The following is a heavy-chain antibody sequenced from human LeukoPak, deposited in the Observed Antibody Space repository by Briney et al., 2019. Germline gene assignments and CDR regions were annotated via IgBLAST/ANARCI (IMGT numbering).Heavy chain of an antibody. Sequence: SETLSLTCGVSGGSISGTNWWSWVRQPPGQGLEWIGEISLAGQTNYNPSLNGRVTMSLDKSSNQLSLHLTSVTAADTATYFCSRESGPFCPFGYWGQGTLVIASS. V-gene: IGHV4/OR15-8*02. D-gene: IGHD1-26*01. CDR3: SRESGPFCPFGY. CDR1: GGSISGTNW. J-gene: IGHJ4*02. CDR2: ISLAGQT.